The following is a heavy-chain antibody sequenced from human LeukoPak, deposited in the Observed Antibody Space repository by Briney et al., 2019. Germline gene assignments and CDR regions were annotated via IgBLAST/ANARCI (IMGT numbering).Heavy chain of an antibody. CDR2: IKQDGSEK. V-gene: IGHV3-7*01. D-gene: IGHD2-2*01. J-gene: IGHJ5*02. CDR3: AKDGNPLGYCSSTSCYINWFDP. CDR1: GFTSSSYW. Sequence: GGSLRLSCAASGFTSSSYWMSWVRQAPGKGLEWVANIKQDGSEKYYVDSVKGRFTISRDNAKNSVYLQMNSLRAEDTAVYYCAKDGNPLGYCSSTSCYINWFDPWGQGTLVTVSS.